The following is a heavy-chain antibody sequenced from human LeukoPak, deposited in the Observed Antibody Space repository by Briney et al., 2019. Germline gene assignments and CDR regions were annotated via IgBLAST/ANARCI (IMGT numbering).Heavy chain of an antibody. Sequence: GASVKVSCKASGYTFIRYAMSWVRQAPGQGLEWMGWINTNTGNPTYAQGFTGRFVFSLDTSVSTAYLQISSLTAEDTAVYYCARDLDSGRWYRHFQYWGQGTLVTVSS. CDR1: GYTFIRYA. J-gene: IGHJ1*01. V-gene: IGHV7-4-1*02. CDR2: INTNTGNP. CDR3: ARDLDSGRWYRHFQY. D-gene: IGHD6-13*01.